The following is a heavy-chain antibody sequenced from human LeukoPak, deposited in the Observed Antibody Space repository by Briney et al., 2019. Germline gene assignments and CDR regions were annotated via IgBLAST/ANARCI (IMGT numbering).Heavy chain of an antibody. J-gene: IGHJ4*02. CDR2: IVGSGGGT. Sequence: PSETLSLTCTVSGGSISSYYWSWVRQAPGKGLEWVSAIVGSGGGTYYADSVKGRFTISRDNSKNTLYLQMNSLGAEDTAIYYCAKGDYGDYWGQGTLVTVSS. CDR1: GGSISSYY. CDR3: AKGDYGDY. D-gene: IGHD4-17*01. V-gene: IGHV3-23*01.